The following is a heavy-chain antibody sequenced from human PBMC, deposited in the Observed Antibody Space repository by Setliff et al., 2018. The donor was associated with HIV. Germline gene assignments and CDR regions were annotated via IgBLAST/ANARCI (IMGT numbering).Heavy chain of an antibody. D-gene: IGHD3-3*01. J-gene: IGHJ4*02. CDR2: VYHGGTT. CDR1: GYSINDGYY. V-gene: IGHV4-38-2*01. CDR3: ARDRALRFSQSPSSHYFDY. Sequence: SETLSLTCDVSGYSINDGYYWAWIRQFPGMGLQWIRRVYHGGTTNYNPTLKSRVAISTDTSKNQFSLKLRSVSATDTAVYFCARDRALRFSQSPSSHYFDYWGQRTLVTV.